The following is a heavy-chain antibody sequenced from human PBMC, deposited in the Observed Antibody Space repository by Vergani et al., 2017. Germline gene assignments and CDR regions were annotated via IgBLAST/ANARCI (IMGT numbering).Heavy chain of an antibody. CDR3: AKDHYYDFWLGAFDI. V-gene: IGHV3-30*01. CDR2: ISYDGSNK. Sequence: QVQLVESGGGVVQPGRSLRLSCAASGFTFSSYAMHWVRQAPGKGLEWVAVISYDGSNKYYADSVKGRFTISRDNSKNTLYLQMNSLRTEDTALYYCAKDHYYDFWLGAFDIWGQGTMVTVSS. CDR1: GFTFSSYA. D-gene: IGHD3-3*01. J-gene: IGHJ3*02.